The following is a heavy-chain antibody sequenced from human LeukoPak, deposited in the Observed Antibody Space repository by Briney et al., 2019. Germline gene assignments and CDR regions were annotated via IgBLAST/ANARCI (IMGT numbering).Heavy chain of an antibody. Sequence: SVRVSCTASGYAFTGYYMHWVPQAPGQGLEWMGWITPNSGGTNYTQKFQGRVTMTRDTSISTAYMELSRLRSDDTAVYYCARVKYSSSWTRFDYWGQGTLVTVSS. J-gene: IGHJ4*02. V-gene: IGHV1-2*02. CDR2: ITPNSGGT. D-gene: IGHD6-13*01. CDR3: ARVKYSSSWTRFDY. CDR1: GYAFTGYY.